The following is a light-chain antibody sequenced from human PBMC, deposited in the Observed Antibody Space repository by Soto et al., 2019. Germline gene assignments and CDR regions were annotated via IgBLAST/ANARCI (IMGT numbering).Light chain of an antibody. Sequence: DIVMTQSPDSLAVSLGERATINCKSSQSVLYSSNNKNYLAWYQQKPGQPPKLLIYWASTRESGVPDRFSGSGSGTDFTLTISRLQAEDVAVYYCQQYYSTLTWSFGQGTKVESK. CDR2: WAS. V-gene: IGKV4-1*01. CDR3: QQYYSTLTWS. CDR1: QSVLYSSNNKNY. J-gene: IGKJ1*01.